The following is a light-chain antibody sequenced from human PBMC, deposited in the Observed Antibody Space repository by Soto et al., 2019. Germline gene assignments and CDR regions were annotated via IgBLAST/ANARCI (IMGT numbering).Light chain of an antibody. CDR2: LNSDGSH. CDR3: QTWGTGIHV. CDR1: SGHSSYA. V-gene: IGLV4-69*01. Sequence: VLTQSPSASASLGASVKLTCTLSSGHSSYAIAWHQQQPEKGPRYLMKLNSDGSHSTGDGIPDRFSGSSSGAERYLIISSLQSEDEDDYYCQTWGTGIHVFGTGTKLTVL. J-gene: IGLJ1*01.